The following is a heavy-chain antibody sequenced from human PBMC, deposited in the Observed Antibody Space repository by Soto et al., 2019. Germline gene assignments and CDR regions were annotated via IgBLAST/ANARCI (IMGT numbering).Heavy chain of an antibody. J-gene: IGHJ4*02. Sequence: SETLSLTCAVSGGSISSGGYSCTWIRQPPGKGREWIGYIYQSGSTGYNPSLKSRVTISGDRSKNQFSLRLTSVTAADTAVYYCARGGCSGGSCYFDHWGQGTLVTVS. CDR1: GGSISSGGYS. CDR3: ARGGCSGGSCYFDH. CDR2: IYQSGST. D-gene: IGHD2-15*01. V-gene: IGHV4-30-2*01.